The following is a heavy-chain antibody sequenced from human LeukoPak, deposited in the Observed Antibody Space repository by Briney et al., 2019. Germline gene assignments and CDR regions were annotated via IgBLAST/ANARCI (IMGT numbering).Heavy chain of an antibody. V-gene: IGHV1-24*01. Sequence: ASVKVTCKVSGYTLTELSMHWVRQAPGKGHEWMGGFDPEHGETIYAQKFQGRVTMTEHTSTDTAYIKLSSLSSEDTAVYYCATGATGFDYWGQGTLVTVSS. CDR3: ATGATGFDY. CDR1: GYTLTELS. J-gene: IGHJ4*02. CDR2: FDPEHGET.